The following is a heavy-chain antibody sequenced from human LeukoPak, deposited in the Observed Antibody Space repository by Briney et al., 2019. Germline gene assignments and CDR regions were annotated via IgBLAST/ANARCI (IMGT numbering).Heavy chain of an antibody. CDR1: GGSISSSSYY. CDR2: IYYSGST. D-gene: IGHD6-13*01. CDR3: ARQSGPYASRWFDY. J-gene: IGHJ4*02. V-gene: IGHV4-39*01. Sequence: SETLSLTCTVSGGSISSSSYYWGWIRQPPGKGLECIGSIYYSGSTFYNPSLESRVTISVDTSQNQFSLKLSSVTAADTAVYYCARQSGPYASRWFDYWGQGTLVTVSS.